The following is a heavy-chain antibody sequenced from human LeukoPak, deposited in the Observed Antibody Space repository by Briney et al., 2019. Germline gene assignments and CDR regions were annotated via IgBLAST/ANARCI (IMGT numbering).Heavy chain of an antibody. CDR2: ISGGGDNT. D-gene: IGHD2-2*01. J-gene: IGHJ5*02. V-gene: IGHV3-23*01. Sequence: PGGSPRLSCAASGFTFSSYAMSWVRQAPGKGLEWVSTISGGGDNTYYTDSVKGRFTISRDNSKNTLYLQVNSLRTEDTALYYCARDTRLGYCRSTSCYASWYDPWGQGTLVTVSS. CDR1: GFTFSSYA. CDR3: ARDTRLGYCRSTSCYASWYDP.